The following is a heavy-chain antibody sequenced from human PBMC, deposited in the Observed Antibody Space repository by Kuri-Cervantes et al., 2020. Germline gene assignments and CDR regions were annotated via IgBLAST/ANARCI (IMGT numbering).Heavy chain of an antibody. J-gene: IGHJ3*02. CDR1: GFIFRNYW. V-gene: IGHV3-74*01. D-gene: IGHD3-22*01. CDR2: ISTDGTNK. Sequence: GGSLRPSCAASGFIFRNYWMNWVRQAPGKGLVWVSVISTDGTNKTYADSVEGRFTISRDNAKNTLYLQMNSLRAEDTALYYCAKVRFYYYDSSGGAFDIWGQGTMVTVSS. CDR3: AKVRFYYYDSSGGAFDI.